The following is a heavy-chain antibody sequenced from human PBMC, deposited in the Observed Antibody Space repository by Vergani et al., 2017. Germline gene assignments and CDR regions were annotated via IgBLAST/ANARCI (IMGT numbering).Heavy chain of an antibody. Sequence: QVQLVQSGAEVKKPGASVKVSCKASGYTFTSYYMHWVRQAPGQGLEWMGIINPSGGSTSYAQKFQGRVTMTRDTSTSTVYMELSSLRSEDTAVYYCARDQKKRYYDSSGYSTPVYWGQGTLVTVSS. V-gene: IGHV1-46*01. J-gene: IGHJ4*02. D-gene: IGHD3-22*01. CDR1: GYTFTSYY. CDR2: INPSGGST. CDR3: ARDQKKRYYDSSGYSTPVY.